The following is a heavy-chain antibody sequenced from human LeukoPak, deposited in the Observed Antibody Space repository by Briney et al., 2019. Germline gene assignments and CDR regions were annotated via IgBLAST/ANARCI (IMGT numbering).Heavy chain of an antibody. CDR2: IIPIFGTA. V-gene: IGHV1-69*05. Sequence: SVKVSCKASGYTFTGYYMHWVRQAPGQGLEWMGGIIPIFGTANYAQKFQGRVTITTDESTSTAYMELSSLRSEDTAVYYCARGAPYSSSWYGPVYWGQGTLVTVSS. CDR1: GYTFTGYY. D-gene: IGHD6-13*01. CDR3: ARGAPYSSSWYGPVY. J-gene: IGHJ4*02.